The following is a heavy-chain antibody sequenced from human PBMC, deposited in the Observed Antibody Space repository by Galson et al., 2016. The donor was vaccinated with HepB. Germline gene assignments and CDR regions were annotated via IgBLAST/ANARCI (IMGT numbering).Heavy chain of an antibody. V-gene: IGHV4-59*01. CDR1: GGSISPYY. CDR2: IYYSGNT. J-gene: IGHJ2*01. D-gene: IGHD3-16*01. CDR3: TRDRLTFDL. Sequence: SETLSLTCTVSGGSISPYYWTWLRQPPGKTLEWIGYIYYSGNTDYNHSLKSRVTISLDTSKNQISLQLNSVTAADTGVYYCTRDRLTFDLWGRGTLVTVSS.